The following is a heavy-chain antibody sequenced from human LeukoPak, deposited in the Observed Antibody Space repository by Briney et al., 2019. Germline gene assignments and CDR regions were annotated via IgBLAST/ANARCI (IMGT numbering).Heavy chain of an antibody. CDR3: ASYTVAASYFDY. Sequence: PSETLSLTCAVYNGFDSYYMTIVRQPPGKGLEWIGEINHSGSTNYNPSLKSRVTISVDTSKNQFSLKLSSVTAADTAVYYCASYTVAASYFDYWGQGTLVTVFS. CDR1: NGFDSYY. J-gene: IGHJ4*02. CDR2: INHSGST. V-gene: IGHV4-34*01. D-gene: IGHD2-15*01.